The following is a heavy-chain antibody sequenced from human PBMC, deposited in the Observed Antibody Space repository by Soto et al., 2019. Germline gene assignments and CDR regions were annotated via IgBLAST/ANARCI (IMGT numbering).Heavy chain of an antibody. CDR1: GYTFTSYA. V-gene: IGHV1-3*05. CDR3: ARSENPSGWTGY. J-gene: IGHJ4*02. CDR2: INAGNDNT. Sequence: QVQLVQSGAEEKQPGASVKVSCKASGYTFTSYAMHWVRQAPGQRLEWMGWINAGNDNTKYSQKFQGRVTITRDTSASTAYMELSSLRSEDTAVYYCARSENPSGWTGYWGQGTLVTVSS. D-gene: IGHD6-19*01.